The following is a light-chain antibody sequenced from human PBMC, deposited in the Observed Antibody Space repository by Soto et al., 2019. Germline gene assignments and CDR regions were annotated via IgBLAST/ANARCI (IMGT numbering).Light chain of an antibody. CDR2: QVS. J-gene: IGKJ1*01. V-gene: IGKV2-30*01. Sequence: VVLTQSTLSLSFTLGQPASISCRSSQSLIYSNGNTYLNWYQQRPGQSPRRLIYQVSIRDSGVPDRFSGSGSGSGTEFTLTISSLQPDDFATYYCQQYNSYPWTFGQRTNV. CDR1: QSLIYSNGNTY. CDR3: QQYNSYPWT.